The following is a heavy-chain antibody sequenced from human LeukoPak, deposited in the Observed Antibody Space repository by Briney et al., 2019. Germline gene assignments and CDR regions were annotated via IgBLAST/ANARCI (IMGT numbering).Heavy chain of an antibody. CDR2: IRRDGRDI. D-gene: IGHD2/OR15-2a*01. V-gene: IGHV3-7*03. CDR1: GFTFSNYW. Sequence: GGSLRLSCAASGFTFSNYWMTWVRQAPGKGLEWVANIRRDGRDIHYVDSVKGRFTISRDNTKKSLYPQMNNLRVEDTALYYCATNSDFRFDYWGQGALVTVSS. J-gene: IGHJ4*02. CDR3: ATNSDFRFDY.